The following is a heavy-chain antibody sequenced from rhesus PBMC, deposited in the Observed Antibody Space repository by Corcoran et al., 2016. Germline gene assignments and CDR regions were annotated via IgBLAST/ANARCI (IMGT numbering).Heavy chain of an antibody. CDR3: ARQLLSLFDY. J-gene: IGHJ4*01. Sequence: QVQLQESGPGVVKPSENLSLTRAVAGGSIRSCYWWSWIRQSPGKGLEWIGGIYGSGGSTEYNPSLKSRVTISIDTSKNQFSLKLSSVTAADTAVYYCARQLLSLFDYWGQGVLVTVSS. V-gene: IGHV4-93*02. CDR1: GGSIRSCYW. D-gene: IGHD2-33*01. CDR2: IYGSGGST.